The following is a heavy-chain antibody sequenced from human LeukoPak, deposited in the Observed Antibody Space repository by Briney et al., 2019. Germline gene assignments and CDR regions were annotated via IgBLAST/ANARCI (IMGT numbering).Heavy chain of an antibody. Sequence: GGSLRLSCAASGFTFSSYSMNWVRQAPGKGLEWVSLIYSGGSTYYADSVKGRFTISRDNSKNTLYLQMNSLRAEDTAVYYCAAYSSCDYWGQGTLVTVSS. J-gene: IGHJ4*02. CDR1: GFTFSSYS. CDR3: AAYSSCDY. CDR2: IYSGGST. D-gene: IGHD6-6*01. V-gene: IGHV3-53*01.